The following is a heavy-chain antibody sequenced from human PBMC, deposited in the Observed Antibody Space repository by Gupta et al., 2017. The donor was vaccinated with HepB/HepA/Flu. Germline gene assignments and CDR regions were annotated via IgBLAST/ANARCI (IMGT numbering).Heavy chain of an antibody. Sequence: EVQLVESGGGLVQPGGSLRLSCAASGFTFSSYSMNWVRQAPGKGLEWVSYISSSSSTIYYADAVKGRFTISGDNAKNSLYLQMNSLRDEDTAVYYCARPPVSWDCWSASLGYWYFDLWGRGTLGTVAS. CDR1: GFTFSSYS. CDR3: ARPPVSWDCWSASLGYWYFDL. CDR2: ISSSSSTI. V-gene: IGHV3-48*02. J-gene: IGHJ2*01. D-gene: IGHD3-3*01.